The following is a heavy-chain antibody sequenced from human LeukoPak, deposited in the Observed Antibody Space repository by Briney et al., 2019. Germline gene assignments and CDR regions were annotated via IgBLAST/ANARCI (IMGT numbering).Heavy chain of an antibody. V-gene: IGHV4-61*01. CDR3: ARGGPPGYYYDYYMDV. Sequence: SETLSLTCQVSGGSISSGRHYWSWIRQTPGKGLEWIGYIYYSGSTNFNPSLKSRVTISVDTSKNQFSLKMSSVTAADTAVYFCARGGPPGYYYDYYMDVWGKGTTVTISS. CDR2: IYYSGST. J-gene: IGHJ6*03. CDR1: GGSISSGRHY.